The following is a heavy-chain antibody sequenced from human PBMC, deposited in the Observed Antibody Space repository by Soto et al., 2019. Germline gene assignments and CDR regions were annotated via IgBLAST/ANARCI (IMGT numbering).Heavy chain of an antibody. D-gene: IGHD3-3*01. Sequence: ASVKVSCKASGYTFTSYAMHWVRQAPGQRLEWMGWINAGNGNTKYSQKFQGRVTITRDTSASTAYMELSSLRSEDTAVYYCAIIPYYDFWSGYYRETLNYWGQGTLVTVSS. V-gene: IGHV1-3*01. CDR1: GYTFTSYA. J-gene: IGHJ4*02. CDR3: AIIPYYDFWSGYYRETLNY. CDR2: INAGNGNT.